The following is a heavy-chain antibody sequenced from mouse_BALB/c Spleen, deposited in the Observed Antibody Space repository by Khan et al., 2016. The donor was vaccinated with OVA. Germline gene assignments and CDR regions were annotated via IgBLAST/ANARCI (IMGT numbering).Heavy chain of an antibody. V-gene: IGHV9-3-1*01. Sequence: QIQLVQSGPELKKPGETVKISCKASGYTFTIYGMNWVKQAPGKGLKWMGWINTYTGEPTYADDFKGRFAFSLETSASTAYLQINNLKNEDTAKYFCARMKPYWYFDLWGAGTTVTVSS. J-gene: IGHJ1*01. CDR1: GYTFTIYG. CDR2: INTYTGEP. CDR3: ARMKPYWYFDL.